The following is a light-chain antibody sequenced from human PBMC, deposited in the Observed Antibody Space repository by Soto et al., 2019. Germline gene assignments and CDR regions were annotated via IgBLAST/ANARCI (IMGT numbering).Light chain of an antibody. CDR3: QQRINWPLT. V-gene: IGKV3-11*01. CDR1: QSISSH. J-gene: IGKJ4*01. CDR2: GAS. Sequence: EIVLTQSPATLSLSPGERATLSCRASQSISSHLAWYQQKPGQAPRLLIYGASNRATGIPARFSGSGSGTDFTLTISSLEPEECAVYYCQQRINWPLTFGGGTKVEIK.